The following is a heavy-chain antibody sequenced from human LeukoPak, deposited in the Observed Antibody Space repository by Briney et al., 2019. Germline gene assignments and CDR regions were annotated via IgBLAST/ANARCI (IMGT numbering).Heavy chain of an antibody. CDR2: IKQDGSEK. CDR3: ARDPGSGYDYYYYMDV. Sequence: GGSLRLSCAASGFTFSSYWMSWVRQAPGKGLEWVANIKQDGSEKYYVDSVKGRFTISRDNAKNSLYLQMNSLRAEDTAVYYCARDPGSGYDYYYYMDVWGKGTTVTVSS. CDR1: GFTFSSYW. V-gene: IGHV3-7*01. J-gene: IGHJ6*03. D-gene: IGHD2-15*01.